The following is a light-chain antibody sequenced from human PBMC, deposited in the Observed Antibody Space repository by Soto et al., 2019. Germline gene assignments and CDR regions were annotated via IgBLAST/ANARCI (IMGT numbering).Light chain of an antibody. CDR2: KAS. J-gene: IGKJ5*01. CDR1: QSVSRW. V-gene: IGKV1-5*03. Sequence: DIQMTQSPSTLSASVGDRVTITRRASQSVSRWLAWYKQKPGEAPKLLIYKASNLESGVSSRFSGSGSGTEFTLTISSLQSEDFAVYYCQQYKNWPPITFGQGTRLEIK. CDR3: QQYKNWPPIT.